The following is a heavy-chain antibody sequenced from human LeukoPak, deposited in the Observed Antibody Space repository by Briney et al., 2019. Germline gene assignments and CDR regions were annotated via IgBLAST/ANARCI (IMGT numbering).Heavy chain of an antibody. CDR1: GFPLSSYP. CDR2: IAYDGSIT. D-gene: IGHD3-16*01. J-gene: IGHJ4*02. CDR3: ARDFLRGSPDFFDY. Sequence: PGGSLLLSCAASGFPLSSYPMHGVRQAPGKGLEGLAVIAYDGSITLYTDSVKGRFTISRDSSKNTLYLQMNSLRTEDTAVYYCARDFLRGSPDFFDYWGQGTLVTVSS. V-gene: IGHV3-30-3*01.